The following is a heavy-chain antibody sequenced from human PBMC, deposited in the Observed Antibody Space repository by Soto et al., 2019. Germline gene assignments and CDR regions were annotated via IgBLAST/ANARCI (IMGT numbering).Heavy chain of an antibody. CDR2: ISSRGTIK. CDR1: GFDLRDYE. V-gene: IGHV3-48*03. J-gene: IGHJ3*02. Sequence: EVQLEESGGGLVQPGESLRLSCEASGFDLRDYEMNWVRQAPGKGLEWVSHISSRGTIKDFVDSLKGRFTISRDNARNSVYLEMNSLRVDDTAVYYCVRRIWDAMVVVSATRGVFDIWGQGTMVTVSS. D-gene: IGHD2-15*01. CDR3: VRRIWDAMVVVSATRGVFDI.